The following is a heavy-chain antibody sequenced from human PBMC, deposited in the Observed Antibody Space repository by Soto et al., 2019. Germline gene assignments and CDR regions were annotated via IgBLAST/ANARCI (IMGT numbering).Heavy chain of an antibody. Sequence: KQSQTLSLTCAISGDSVSSNSAAWNWIRQSPSRGLEWLGRTYYRSNWYNDYAVSVKSRITINQDTSKNQFSLKLNSVTPEDTAVYYCARSSSSSWYYLDWFDPWGQGTLVTVSS. CDR3: ARSSSSSWYYLDWFDP. D-gene: IGHD6-13*01. V-gene: IGHV6-1*01. J-gene: IGHJ5*02. CDR2: TYYRSNWYN. CDR1: GDSVSSNSAA.